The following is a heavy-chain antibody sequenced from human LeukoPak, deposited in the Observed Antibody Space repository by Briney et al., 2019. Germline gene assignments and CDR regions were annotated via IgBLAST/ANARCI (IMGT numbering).Heavy chain of an antibody. CDR1: GYTFTNYA. Sequence: ASVKVSCKASGYTFTNYAMNWVRQAPGQGLEWMGWIHPSTGNPTYAQGFTGRFVFSLGTSVSTTYLQISGLKAEDTAVYYCARAFQSLGGLSLPDYWGQGTLVTVSS. CDR2: IHPSTGNP. CDR3: ARAFQSLGGLSLPDY. V-gene: IGHV7-4-1*02. D-gene: IGHD3-16*02. J-gene: IGHJ4*02.